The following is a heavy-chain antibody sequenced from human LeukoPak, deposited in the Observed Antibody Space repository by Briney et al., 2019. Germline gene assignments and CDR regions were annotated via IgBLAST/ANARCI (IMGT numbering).Heavy chain of an antibody. Sequence: GGSLRLSCAASGFTFSSYGMSWVRQAPGKGLEWVSAISGSGGSTYYADSVKGRFTISRDNSKNTLYLQMNSLRAEDTAVYYCAKEGSSGWYGYYYYMDVWGKGTTVTVSS. CDR1: GFTFSSYG. CDR3: AKEGSSGWYGYYYYMDV. D-gene: IGHD6-19*01. CDR2: ISGSGGST. V-gene: IGHV3-23*01. J-gene: IGHJ6*03.